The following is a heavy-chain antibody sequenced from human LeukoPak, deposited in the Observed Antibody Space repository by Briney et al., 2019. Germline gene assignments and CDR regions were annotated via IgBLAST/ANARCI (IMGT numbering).Heavy chain of an antibody. CDR1: GFTFSSYA. Sequence: GGSLRLSCAASGFTFSSYAMHWVRQAPGKGLEWVAVIPYDGSNKYYADSVKGRFTISRDNSKNTLYLQMNSLRAEDTAVYYCARPLNYDILTGYLDYWGQGTLVTVSS. J-gene: IGHJ4*02. CDR2: IPYDGSNK. CDR3: ARPLNYDILTGYLDY. D-gene: IGHD3-9*01. V-gene: IGHV3-30*04.